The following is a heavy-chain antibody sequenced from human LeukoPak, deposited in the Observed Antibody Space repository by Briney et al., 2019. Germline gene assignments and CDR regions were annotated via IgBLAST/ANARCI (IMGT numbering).Heavy chain of an antibody. CDR1: GYTFTGYY. Sequence: ASVKVSCKASGYTFTGYYMHWVRQAPGQGLEWMGWINPNSGGTNYAQKFQGRVTMTRDTSTSTAYMELSRLRSDDTAVYYCARGDIVVVPAAFDYWGQGTLVTVSS. CDR2: INPNSGGT. V-gene: IGHV1-2*02. D-gene: IGHD2-2*01. J-gene: IGHJ4*02. CDR3: ARGDIVVVPAAFDY.